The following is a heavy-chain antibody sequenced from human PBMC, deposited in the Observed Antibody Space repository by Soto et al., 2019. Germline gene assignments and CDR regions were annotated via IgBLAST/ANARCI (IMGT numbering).Heavy chain of an antibody. J-gene: IGHJ4*02. V-gene: IGHV4-34*01. CDR2: INHSGST. Sequence: QVQLQQWGAGLLKPSETLSLTCAVYGGSFSGYYWSWIRQPPGKGLEWIGEINHSGSTNYNPSLKSRVTISVDTSKNPFSLELSSVTAADTAVYYCAGGYSSSWTIDYWGQGTLVTVSS. D-gene: IGHD6-13*01. CDR3: AGGYSSSWTIDY. CDR1: GGSFSGYY.